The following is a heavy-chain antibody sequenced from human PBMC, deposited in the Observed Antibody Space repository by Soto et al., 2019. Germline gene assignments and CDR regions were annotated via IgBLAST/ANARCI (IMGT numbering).Heavy chain of an antibody. Sequence: PSETLSLTCSVSGGSISSGAFYWTWIRQHPGKGLEWIGFIYDSGSTYYNASLKSRVTISGDTSKNQFSLKLSSVTAADTAVYYCARGHRQLGGNFYYGIDVWGQGTTVTVSS. D-gene: IGHD1-1*01. J-gene: IGHJ6*02. V-gene: IGHV4-31*03. CDR3: ARGHRQLGGNFYYGIDV. CDR2: IYDSGST. CDR1: GGSISSGAFY.